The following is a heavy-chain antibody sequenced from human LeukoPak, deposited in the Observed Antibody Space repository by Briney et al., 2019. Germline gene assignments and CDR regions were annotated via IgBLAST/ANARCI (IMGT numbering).Heavy chain of an antibody. CDR2: IYTSGST. CDR3: ASIGGYDDY. J-gene: IGHJ4*02. V-gene: IGHV4-61*02. Sequence: SETLSLTCTVSGGSISSGSYYWSRIRQPAGKGLEWIGRIYTSGSTNYNPSLKSRVTISVDTSKNQFSLKLSSVTAADTAVYYCASIGGYDDYWGQGTLVTVSS. D-gene: IGHD5-12*01. CDR1: GGSISSGSYY.